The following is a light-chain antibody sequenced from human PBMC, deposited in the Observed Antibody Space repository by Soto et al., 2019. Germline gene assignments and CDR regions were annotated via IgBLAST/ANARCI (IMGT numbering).Light chain of an antibody. Sequence: DIVLTQTPLSSPVTLGQPASISCRSSQSLVHSDGNTYLSRLQQRPGQPPRLLIYNISNRFAGVSDRVSGGGAVTDFTLKISRVEAEDVEVYYCMPFSVFPWTFGQGTKVESK. J-gene: IGKJ1*01. CDR2: NIS. CDR1: QSLVHSDGNTY. CDR3: MPFSVFPWT. V-gene: IGKV2-24*01.